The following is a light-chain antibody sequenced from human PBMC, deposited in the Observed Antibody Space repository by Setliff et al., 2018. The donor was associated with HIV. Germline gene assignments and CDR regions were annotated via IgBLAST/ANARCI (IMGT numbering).Light chain of an antibody. Sequence: QSALTQPASVSGSPGQSITISCSGTSTDLGSYNLVSWYQQGPGKAPKLIIYGVNKRPSVVSNRLSGSKSGTTASLTISGLQADDESEYYCCSYAGRGTVVFGGGTKVTVL. J-gene: IGLJ2*01. V-gene: IGLV2-23*02. CDR2: GVN. CDR3: CSYAGRGTVV. CDR1: STDLGSYNL.